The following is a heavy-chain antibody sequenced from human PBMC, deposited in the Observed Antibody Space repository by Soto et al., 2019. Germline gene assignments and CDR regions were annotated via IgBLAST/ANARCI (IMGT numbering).Heavy chain of an antibody. Sequence: GASVKVSCKASGGTFSSYAISWVRQAPGQGLEWMGGIIPIFGTANYAQKFQGRVTITADESTSTAYMELSSLRSEDTAVYYCARDRTGTTRYYYYYGMDVWGQGTTVTVSS. D-gene: IGHD1-7*01. J-gene: IGHJ6*02. CDR2: IIPIFGTA. V-gene: IGHV1-69*13. CDR1: GGTFSSYA. CDR3: ARDRTGTTRYYYYYGMDV.